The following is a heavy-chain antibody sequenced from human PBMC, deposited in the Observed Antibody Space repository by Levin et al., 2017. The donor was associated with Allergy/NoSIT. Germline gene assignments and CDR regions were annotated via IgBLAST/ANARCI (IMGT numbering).Heavy chain of an antibody. CDR2: IYYSGST. Sequence: SETLSLTCTVSGGSVSSGSYYWSWIRQPPGKGLEWIGYIYYSGSTNYNPSLKSRVTISVDTSKNQFSLKLSSVTAADTAVYYCARDWFSITGQRFDPWGQGTLVTVSS. CDR3: ARDWFSITGQRFDP. J-gene: IGHJ5*02. V-gene: IGHV4-61*01. CDR1: GGSVSSGSYY. D-gene: IGHD1-20*01.